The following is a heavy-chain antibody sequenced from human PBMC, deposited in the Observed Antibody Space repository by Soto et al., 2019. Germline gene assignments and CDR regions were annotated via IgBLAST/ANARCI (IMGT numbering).Heavy chain of an antibody. V-gene: IGHV3-21*01. J-gene: IGHJ4*02. Sequence: EVQLVESGGGLVKPGGSLRLSCAASGFTFSNYGMNWVRQAPGKGLEWVSSISSSGNYMYYADSVKGRFTISRDNAKNSLYLQMNSLRAEDTAVYYCARDCRSTSCYGGHFDYWGQGTLVTVSS. CDR2: ISSSGNYM. CDR1: GFTFSNYG. CDR3: ARDCRSTSCYGGHFDY. D-gene: IGHD2-2*01.